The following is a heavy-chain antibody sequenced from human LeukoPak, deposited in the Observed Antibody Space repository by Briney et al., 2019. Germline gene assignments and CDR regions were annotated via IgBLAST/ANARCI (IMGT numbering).Heavy chain of an antibody. V-gene: IGHV4-30-2*01. Sequence: SETLSLTCTVSGGSISSGGYYWSWIRQPPGKGLEWIGYIYHSGSTYYNPSLKSRVTISVDRSKNQFSLKLSSVTAADTAVYYCAREGSPVGSTQQPALYYFDYWGQGTLVTVSS. CDR2: IYHSGST. J-gene: IGHJ4*02. D-gene: IGHD6-13*01. CDR3: AREGSPVGSTQQPALYYFDY. CDR1: GGSISSGGYY.